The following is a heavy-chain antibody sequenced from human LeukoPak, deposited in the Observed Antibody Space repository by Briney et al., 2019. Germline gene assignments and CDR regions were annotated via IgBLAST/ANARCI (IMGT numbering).Heavy chain of an antibody. J-gene: IGHJ6*03. D-gene: IGHD1-26*01. CDR1: GYSISSNYY. V-gene: IGHV4-38-2*02. CDR2: LYHSWST. Sequence: SETLSLTCTVSGYSISSNYYWGWIRQPPGKGLEWIGSLYHSWSTYYNPSLKSRVTISVDTSKNQFSLKLSSVTAADTAVYYCARVGAQFYYYYYMDVWGKGTTVTVSS. CDR3: ARVGAQFYYYYYMDV.